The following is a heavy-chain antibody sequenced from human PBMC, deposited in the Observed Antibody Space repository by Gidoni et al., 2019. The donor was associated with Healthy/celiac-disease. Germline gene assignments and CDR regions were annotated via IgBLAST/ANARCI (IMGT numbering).Heavy chain of an antibody. Sequence: QVTLRESGPALVKPTQTLTLTCTFSGFSLSTSGMCVSWIRQPPGKALEWLALIDWDDDKYYSTSLKTRLTISKDTSKNQVVLTMTNMDPVDTATYYCARTLRGYSSGWYYFDYWGQGTLVTVSS. V-gene: IGHV2-70*01. CDR2: IDWDDDK. CDR1: GFSLSTSGMC. J-gene: IGHJ4*02. D-gene: IGHD6-19*01. CDR3: ARTLRGYSSGWYYFDY.